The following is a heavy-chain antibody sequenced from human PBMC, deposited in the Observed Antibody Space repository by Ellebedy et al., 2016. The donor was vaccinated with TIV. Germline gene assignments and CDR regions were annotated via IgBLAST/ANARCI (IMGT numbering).Heavy chain of an antibody. CDR1: GGSISSGDYY. J-gene: IGHJ1*01. Sequence: SETLSLXXTVSGGSISSGDYYWSWIRQPPGKGLEWIGYIYYSGGTYYNPSLKSRVTISVDTSKNQFSLKLSSVTAADTAVYYCARTYCGGDCYREYFQHWGQGTLVTVSS. CDR3: ARTYCGGDCYREYFQH. V-gene: IGHV4-30-4*01. D-gene: IGHD2-21*02. CDR2: IYYSGGT.